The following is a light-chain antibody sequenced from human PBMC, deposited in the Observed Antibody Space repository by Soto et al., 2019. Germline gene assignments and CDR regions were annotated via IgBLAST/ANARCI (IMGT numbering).Light chain of an antibody. J-gene: IGKJ4*01. CDR1: QGITKW. CDR3: QQADSFPLT. V-gene: IGKV1-12*01. Sequence: DIQMTQSPSSVSASVGDRVTITCRASQGITKWLAWYQQKPGKAPKLLIYAASTLQSGVPSRFSGSGSGTGFTLTNSSLQPEAFATYYCQQADSFPLTFGGGTVVEMK. CDR2: AAS.